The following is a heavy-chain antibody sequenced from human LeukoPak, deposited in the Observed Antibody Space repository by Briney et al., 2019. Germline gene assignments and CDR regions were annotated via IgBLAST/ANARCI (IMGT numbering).Heavy chain of an antibody. D-gene: IGHD3-22*01. V-gene: IGHV1-46*01. J-gene: IGHJ5*02. CDR2: INPSGGST. CDR3: ARVTPPSGDSSGYYEAFDP. Sequence: ASVTVSCKASGYTFISYYMHWVRQAPGQGLEWMGIINPSGGSTSYAQKFQGRVTMTRDMSTSTVYMELSSLRSEDTAVYYCARVTPPSGDSSGYYEAFDPWGQGTLVTVSS. CDR1: GYTFISYY.